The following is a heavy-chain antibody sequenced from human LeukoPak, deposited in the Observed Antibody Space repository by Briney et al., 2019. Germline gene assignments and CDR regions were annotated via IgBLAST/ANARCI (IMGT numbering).Heavy chain of an antibody. CDR2: ISYDGTKT. D-gene: IGHD6-6*01. J-gene: IGHJ4*02. CDR3: ARVLSSSSLDY. CDR1: GFTFSFYA. V-gene: IGHV3-30*01. Sequence: GRSLRLSCAASGFTFSFYAMHWVRQAPGKGLEWVAVISYDGTKTFYADSVKVRFTISRDNSKNTLSLQLNSLRAEDTAVYYCARVLSSSSLDYWGQGTLVTVSS.